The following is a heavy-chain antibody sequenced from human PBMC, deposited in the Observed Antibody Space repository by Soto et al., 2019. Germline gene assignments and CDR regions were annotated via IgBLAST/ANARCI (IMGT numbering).Heavy chain of an antibody. CDR3: ATKDDHKDDQPYYYGMDV. CDR1: GYTSSSYG. J-gene: IGHJ6*01. CDR2: ISVFNGDT. D-gene: IGHD3-16*01. Sequence: QVPLLQSGGEVKTPGTSLKVSCEAIGYTSSSYGINWVRQAPGQGLEWMGWISVFNGDTKYAQKFQGRVAITKDPGTSTAHMELRSLRSDDAAVYFCATKDDHKDDQPYYYGMDVW. V-gene: IGHV1-18*01.